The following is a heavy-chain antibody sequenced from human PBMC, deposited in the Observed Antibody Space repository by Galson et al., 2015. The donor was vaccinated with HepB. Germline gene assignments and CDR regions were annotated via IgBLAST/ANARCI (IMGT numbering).Heavy chain of an antibody. J-gene: IGHJ4*02. V-gene: IGHV3-48*03. D-gene: IGHD3-22*01. CDR3: ARDHSYYYDSSGPPLAD. Sequence: SLRLSCAASGFTFSSYEMNWVRQAPGKGLEWVSYISSSGSTIYYADSVEGRFTISRDNAKNSLYLQMNSLRAEDTAVYYCARDHSYYYDSSGPPLADWGQGTLVTVSS. CDR1: GFTFSSYE. CDR2: ISSSGSTI.